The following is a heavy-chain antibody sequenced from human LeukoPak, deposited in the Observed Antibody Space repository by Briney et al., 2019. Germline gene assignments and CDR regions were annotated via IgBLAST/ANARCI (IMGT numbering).Heavy chain of an antibody. Sequence: ASVKVSCKASGYTFTSYYMYWVRQAPGQGLEWMGIINPSGGSTSYAQKFQGRVTMTRDTSTSTVYMELSSLRSEDTAVYYCARGYYYDSSGPDAFDIWGQGTMVTVSS. CDR1: GYTFTSYY. J-gene: IGHJ3*02. CDR3: ARGYYYDSSGPDAFDI. V-gene: IGHV1-46*01. D-gene: IGHD3-22*01. CDR2: INPSGGST.